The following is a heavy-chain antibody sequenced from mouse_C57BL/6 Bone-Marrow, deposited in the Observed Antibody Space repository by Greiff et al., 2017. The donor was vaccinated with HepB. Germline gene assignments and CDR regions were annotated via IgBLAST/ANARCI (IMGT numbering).Heavy chain of an antibody. D-gene: IGHD2-4*01. J-gene: IGHJ4*01. V-gene: IGHV3-6*01. Sequence: VQLKESGPGLVKPSQSLSLTCSVTGYSITSGYYWNWIRQFPGNKLEWMGYISYDGSNNYNPSLKNRISFTRDTSKNQFFLKLNSVTTEDTATYYCARPGLRNAMDYWGQGTSVTVSS. CDR2: ISYDGSN. CDR3: ARPGLRNAMDY. CDR1: GYSITSGYY.